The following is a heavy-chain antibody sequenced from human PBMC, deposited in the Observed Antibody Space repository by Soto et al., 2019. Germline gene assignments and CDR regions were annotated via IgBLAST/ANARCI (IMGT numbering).Heavy chain of an antibody. J-gene: IGHJ4*02. Sequence: SETLSLTCTVSGGSIGSYYWSWIRQPAGKGLEWIGRIYTSGSTNYNPSLKSRVTMSVDTSKNQFSLKLSSVTAADTAVYYCARESLKESITMTVVVDYWGQGTLVTV. CDR1: GGSIGSYY. CDR3: ARESLKESITMTVVVDY. V-gene: IGHV4-4*07. CDR2: IYTSGST. D-gene: IGHD3-22*01.